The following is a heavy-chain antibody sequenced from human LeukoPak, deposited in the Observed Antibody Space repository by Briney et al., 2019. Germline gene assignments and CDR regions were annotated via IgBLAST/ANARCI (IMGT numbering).Heavy chain of an antibody. J-gene: IGHJ1*01. CDR3: ARHGSGSSWYAEYFQH. D-gene: IGHD6-13*01. V-gene: IGHV4-59*01. CDR1: GGSISSYY. Sequence: PSETLSLTCTVSGGSISSYYWSWIRQPPGKGLEWIGYIYYSGSTNYNPSLKSRVTISVDTSKNQFSLKLSSVTAADTAVYYCARHGSGSSWYAEYFQHWGQGTLVTVSS. CDR2: IYYSGST.